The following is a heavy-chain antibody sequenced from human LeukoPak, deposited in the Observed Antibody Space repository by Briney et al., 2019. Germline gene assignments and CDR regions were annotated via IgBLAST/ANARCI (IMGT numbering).Heavy chain of an antibody. V-gene: IGHV4-30-4*01. CDR1: GGSISSGDYY. CDR3: ARQYYYDSSGYYAVNWFDP. CDR2: IYYSGST. D-gene: IGHD3-22*01. Sequence: PSQTLSLTCTVSGGSISSGDYYWSWIRQPPGKGLEWIGYIYYSGSTYYNPPLKSRVTISVDTSKNQFSLKLSSVTAADPAVYYCARQYYYDSSGYYAVNWFDPWGQGTLVTVSS. J-gene: IGHJ5*02.